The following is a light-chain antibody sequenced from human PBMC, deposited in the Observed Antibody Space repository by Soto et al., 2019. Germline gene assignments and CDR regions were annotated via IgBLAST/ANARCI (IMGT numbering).Light chain of an antibody. CDR2: GAS. CDR1: QSVRSTF. Sequence: VLPQSPDTLSLSPGDRATLSCRASQSVRSTFLAWYQQKPGQAPRLLIYGASNRAAGIPERFSGSASGKEFTLNISRLETDDYAVYSGQQDNDSPMTTFGQGNKLQIK. V-gene: IGKV3-20*01. CDR3: QQDNDSPMTT. J-gene: IGKJ2*01.